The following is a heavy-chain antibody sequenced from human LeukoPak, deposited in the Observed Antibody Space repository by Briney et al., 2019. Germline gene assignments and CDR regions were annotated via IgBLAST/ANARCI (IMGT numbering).Heavy chain of an antibody. V-gene: IGHV1-18*01. CDR3: ARDMMITFGDPSFDY. CDR2: ISAYNGNT. J-gene: IGHJ4*02. Sequence: ASVKVSCKASGYTFTSYGISWVRQAPGQGLEWMGWISAYNGNTNYAQKFQGRVTIIADKSTSTAYMELSSLRSEDTAVYYCARDMMITFGDPSFDYWGQGTLVTVSS. CDR1: GYTFTSYG. D-gene: IGHD3-16*01.